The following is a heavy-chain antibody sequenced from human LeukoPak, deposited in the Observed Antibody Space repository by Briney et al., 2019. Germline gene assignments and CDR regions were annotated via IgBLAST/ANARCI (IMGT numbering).Heavy chain of an antibody. CDR3: ASLPPPYYYYYYMDV. CDR1: GFTFSSYA. J-gene: IGHJ6*03. V-gene: IGHV3-23*01. Sequence: GGSLRLSCAASGFTFSSYAMSWVRQAPGKGLEWVSAISGGGGSTYYADSVKGRFTISRDNSKNTLYLQMNSLRAEDTAVYYCASLPPPYYYYYYMDVWGKGTTVTVSS. CDR2: ISGGGGST.